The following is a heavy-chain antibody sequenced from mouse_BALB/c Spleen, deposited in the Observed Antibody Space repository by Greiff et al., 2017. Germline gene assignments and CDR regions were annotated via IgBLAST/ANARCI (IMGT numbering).Heavy chain of an antibody. CDR2: IDPANGNT. V-gene: IGHV14-3*02. J-gene: IGHJ4*01. Sequence: VQLQQSGAELVKPGASVKLSCTASGFNIKDTYMHWVKQRPEQGLEWIGRIDPANGNTKYDPKFQGKATITADTSSNTAYLQLSSLTSEDTAVYYCAREITGYSYAMDYWGQGTSVTVSS. CDR1: GFNIKDTY. D-gene: IGHD3-1*01. CDR3: AREITGYSYAMDY.